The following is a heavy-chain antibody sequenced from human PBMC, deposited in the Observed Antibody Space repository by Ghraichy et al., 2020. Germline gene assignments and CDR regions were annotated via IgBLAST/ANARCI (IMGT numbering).Heavy chain of an antibody. D-gene: IGHD1-1*01. CDR1: GFTFDDYG. J-gene: IGHJ4*02. CDR2: INWNGGST. CDR3: ARITTGRTLDY. Sequence: GALRLSCAASGFTFDDYGMSWVRQAPGKGLEWVSGINWNGGSTGYADSVKGRFTISRDNAKNSLYLQMNSLRAEDTALYHCARITTGRTLDYWGQGTLVTVSS. V-gene: IGHV3-20*01.